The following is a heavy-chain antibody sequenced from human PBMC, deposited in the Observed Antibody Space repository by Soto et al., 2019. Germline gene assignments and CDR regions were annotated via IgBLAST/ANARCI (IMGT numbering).Heavy chain of an antibody. D-gene: IGHD3-16*01. CDR3: TRDKGDQVAYGMDV. CDR1: GFTVSTSE. Sequence: HPGGSLRLSCTVSGFTVSTSEMNWVRQAPGKGLEWVAYINSRGVTLYADSVKGRFTISRDNAQNSLFLQMNGLRAEDTALYYCTRDKGDQVAYGMDVWGQGTTVTVSS. V-gene: IGHV3-48*03. CDR2: INSRGVTL. J-gene: IGHJ6*02.